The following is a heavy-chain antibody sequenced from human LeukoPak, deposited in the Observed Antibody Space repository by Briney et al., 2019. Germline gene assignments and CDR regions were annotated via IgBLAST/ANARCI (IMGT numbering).Heavy chain of an antibody. Sequence: GRSLRLSCAASGFTFDDYAMHWVRQAPGKGLEWVSGISWNSGSIGYADSVKGRFTISRDNAKNSLYLQMNSLRAEDTALYYCAKADYGSGSDYDAFDIWGQGTMVTVSS. CDR1: GFTFDDYA. D-gene: IGHD3-10*01. V-gene: IGHV3-9*01. CDR3: AKADYGSGSDYDAFDI. CDR2: ISWNSGSI. J-gene: IGHJ3*02.